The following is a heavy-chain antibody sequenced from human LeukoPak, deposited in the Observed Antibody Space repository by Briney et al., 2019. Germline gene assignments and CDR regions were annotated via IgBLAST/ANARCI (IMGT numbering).Heavy chain of an antibody. D-gene: IGHD6-13*01. CDR3: TREGAAAAYGMDV. CDR1: GFTFGDYA. Sequence: GGSLRLSCTASGFTFGDYAVSWVRRAPGRGLEWVGPIRRRAFGETADYAASVKGRFTISRDDSKSIAYLQMNSLRTEDTAVYDCTREGAAAAYGMDVWGQGTTVTVSS. V-gene: IGHV3-49*04. CDR2: IRRRAFGETA. J-gene: IGHJ6*02.